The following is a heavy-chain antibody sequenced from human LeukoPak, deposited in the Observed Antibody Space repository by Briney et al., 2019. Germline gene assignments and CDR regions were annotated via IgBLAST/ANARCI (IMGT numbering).Heavy chain of an antibody. CDR3: ANSQYGDYADYYGMDV. Sequence: ASVKVSCKASGYTFTGYYMHWVRQAPGQGLEWMGWINPNSGGTNYAQKFQGRVTMTRDTSISTAYMELSRLRSDDTAVYYCANSQYGDYADYYGMDVWGQGTTVTVSS. D-gene: IGHD4-17*01. J-gene: IGHJ6*02. CDR1: GYTFTGYY. V-gene: IGHV1-2*02. CDR2: INPNSGGT.